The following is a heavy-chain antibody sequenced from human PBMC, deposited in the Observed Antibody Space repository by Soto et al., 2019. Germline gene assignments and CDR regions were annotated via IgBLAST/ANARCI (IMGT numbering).Heavy chain of an antibody. Sequence: EVQLLESGGGLVQPGGSLRLSCAASGFTFSSYAMSWVRQAPGKGLEWVSAISGSGGSTYYADSVKGRFTISRDNFKNTLYLQMNSLRAEDTAVYYCAKGTEQQLVPSYYYGMDVWGQGTTVTVSS. D-gene: IGHD6-13*01. V-gene: IGHV3-23*01. CDR1: GFTFSSYA. CDR3: AKGTEQQLVPSYYYGMDV. CDR2: ISGSGGST. J-gene: IGHJ6*02.